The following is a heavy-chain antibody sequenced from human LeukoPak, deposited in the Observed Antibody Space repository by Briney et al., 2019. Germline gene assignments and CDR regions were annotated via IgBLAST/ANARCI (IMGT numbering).Heavy chain of an antibody. J-gene: IGHJ4*02. CDR1: GGSVTSASHY. D-gene: IGHD4-23*01. V-gene: IGHV4-39*01. Sequence: SETLSLTCTVPGGSVTSASHYWAWIRQPPGKGLEWIGSIHYSGSTYYSPSLKSRLTISGDTSKSQFSLKLTSVTAADTAVYYCTRHHDYGDKIDYWGQGTLVTVSS. CDR3: TRHHDYGDKIDY. CDR2: IHYSGST.